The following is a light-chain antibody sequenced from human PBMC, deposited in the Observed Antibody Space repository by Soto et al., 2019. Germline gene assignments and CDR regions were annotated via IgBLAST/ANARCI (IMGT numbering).Light chain of an antibody. CDR3: QQYNDWPPWT. CDR2: AVA. Sequence: EIVLTQSPDTLSVSPGDRAILSCRASQSVYNKIAWYHWKPGQAPRLVMHAVATRAGGFPARFSGSGSGTEFTLPIISLQPEDFALYYCQQYNDWPPWTFGQGTKV. V-gene: IGKV3D-15*01. CDR1: QSVYNK. J-gene: IGKJ1*01.